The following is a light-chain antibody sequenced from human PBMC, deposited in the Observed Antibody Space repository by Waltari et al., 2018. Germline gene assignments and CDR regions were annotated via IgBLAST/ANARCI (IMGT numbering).Light chain of an antibody. CDR2: DGN. J-gene: IGLJ3*02. CDR3: YSTDSTGNLWV. CDR1: ALPRKY. V-gene: IGLV3-10*01. Sequence: SYELTQPPSVSVSPGQTARIACAGDALPRKYVYWYQQKPGQAPKLVLDDGNNRPSGISAGFSAPRSGTLATLSIAGAQIEDEADYYCYSTDSTGNLWVFGGGTKVNVL.